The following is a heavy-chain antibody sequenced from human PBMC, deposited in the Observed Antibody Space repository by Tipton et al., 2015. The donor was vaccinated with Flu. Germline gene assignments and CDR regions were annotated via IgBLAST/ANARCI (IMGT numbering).Heavy chain of an antibody. CDR3: ARASDIASAGTFDY. CDR2: IWDDGSNK. D-gene: IGHD6-13*01. CDR1: GFTFSSYG. Sequence: SLRLSCAASGFTFSSYGMHWVRQAPGKGLEWVAVIWDDGSNKYYADSVKGRFTVSRDNSKKTLYLQMSSPRAEDTAVYYCARASDIASAGTFDYWGQGTLVTVSS. J-gene: IGHJ4*02. V-gene: IGHV3-33*01.